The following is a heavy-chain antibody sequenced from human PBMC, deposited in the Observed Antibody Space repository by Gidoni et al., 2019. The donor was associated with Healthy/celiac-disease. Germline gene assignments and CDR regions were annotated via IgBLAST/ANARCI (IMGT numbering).Heavy chain of an antibody. Sequence: QVQLQESGPRLVKPSETLSLTCTVSGGSISSYYWSWIRQPPGKGLEWIGYIYYSGSTNYNPSLKSRVTISVDTSKNQFSLKLSSVTAADTAVYYCARAPDFGGYNYGMDVWGQGTTVTVSS. CDR3: ARAPDFGGYNYGMDV. J-gene: IGHJ6*02. CDR2: IYYSGST. V-gene: IGHV4-59*01. D-gene: IGHD3-22*01. CDR1: GGSISSYY.